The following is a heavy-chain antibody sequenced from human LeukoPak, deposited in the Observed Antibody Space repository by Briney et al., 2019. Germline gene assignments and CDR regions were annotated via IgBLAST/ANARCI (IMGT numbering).Heavy chain of an antibody. D-gene: IGHD1-26*01. CDR3: ARGGIVGGLARAFDI. J-gene: IGHJ3*02. CDR1: GFTFSRYD. CDR2: IGTAGDT. V-gene: IGHV3-13*01. Sequence: GGSLRLSCAACGFTFSRYDMDWVRQPTGKGLEWVSAIGTAGDTYYPGSVKGRFTISRENAKNSLYLQMNSLRAGDTAVYYCARGGIVGGLARAFDIWGQGTMVTVSS.